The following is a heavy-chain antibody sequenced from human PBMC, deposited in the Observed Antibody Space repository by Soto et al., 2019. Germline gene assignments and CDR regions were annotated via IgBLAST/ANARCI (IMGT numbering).Heavy chain of an antibody. CDR3: ARDPLWGTAMVLWYFDL. J-gene: IGHJ2*01. Sequence: PGGFLRLSCAASGFTFSSYAMHWVRQAPGKGLEWVTVISYDGSNKYYADSVKGRFTISRDNSKNTLYLQMNSLRAEDTAVYYCARDPLWGTAMVLWYFDLWGRGTLVTVSS. CDR1: GFTFSSYA. D-gene: IGHD5-18*01. CDR2: ISYDGSNK. V-gene: IGHV3-30-3*01.